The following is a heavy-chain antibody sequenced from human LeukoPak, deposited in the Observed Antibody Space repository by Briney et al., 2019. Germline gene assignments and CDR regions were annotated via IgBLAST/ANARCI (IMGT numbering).Heavy chain of an antibody. Sequence: PSETLSLTCTVSGGSISSYYWSWIRQPPGKGLEWIGYIYYSGSTNYNPSLKSRVTISVDTSKNQFSLKLSSVTAADTAVYYCAREGVLLWFGELLPNWFDPWGQGTLVTVSS. CDR3: AREGVLLWFGELLPNWFDP. V-gene: IGHV4-59*01. D-gene: IGHD3-10*01. CDR2: IYYSGST. CDR1: GGSISSYY. J-gene: IGHJ5*02.